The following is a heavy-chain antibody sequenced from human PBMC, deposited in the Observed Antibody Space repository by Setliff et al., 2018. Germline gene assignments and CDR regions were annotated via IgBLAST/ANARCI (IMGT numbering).Heavy chain of an antibody. D-gene: IGHD3-3*01. J-gene: IGHJ4*02. V-gene: IGHV4-34*01. CDR1: GGSFSGYY. CDR3: ARVPNFWSGYSDY. Sequence: SETLSLTCAVYGGSFSGYYWSWIRQPPGKGLEWIGEINHSGSTNNNPSLKSRVTISVDTSKNQFSLKLSSVTAADTAVYYCARVPNFWSGYSDYWGQGTLVTVSS. CDR2: INHSGST.